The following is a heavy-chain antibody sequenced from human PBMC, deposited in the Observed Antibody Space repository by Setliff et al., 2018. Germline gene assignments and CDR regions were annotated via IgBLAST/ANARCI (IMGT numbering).Heavy chain of an antibody. J-gene: IGHJ6*03. Sequence: ASVKVSCKASGYTFTTYAITWMRQAPGQGLEWMGWINTNTGNPSYAQGFTGRFVFSLDTSVSTAYLQISSLKAEDTALYYCARASRFGTIKYRGDYYMDVWGKGTTVTVSS. CDR1: GYTFTTYA. CDR2: INTNTGNP. V-gene: IGHV7-4-1*02. D-gene: IGHD3-10*01. CDR3: ARASRFGTIKYRGDYYMDV.